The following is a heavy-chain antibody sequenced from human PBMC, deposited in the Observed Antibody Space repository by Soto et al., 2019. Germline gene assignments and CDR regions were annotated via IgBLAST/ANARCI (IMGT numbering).Heavy chain of an antibody. CDR3: ASGHQLVRSC. CDR2: IYHSGCT. CDR1: GGSISSGGYS. Sequence: QLQLQESGSGLVKPSQTLSLTCAVSGGSISSGGYSWSWIRQPPGKGLEWLGYIYHSGCTYYNPSLKFLVPLSAARSKDQFYLKLSAASAGHMAVYCCASGHQLVRSCWGKGTVV. V-gene: IGHV4-30-2*01. D-gene: IGHD6-13*01. J-gene: IGHJ4*02.